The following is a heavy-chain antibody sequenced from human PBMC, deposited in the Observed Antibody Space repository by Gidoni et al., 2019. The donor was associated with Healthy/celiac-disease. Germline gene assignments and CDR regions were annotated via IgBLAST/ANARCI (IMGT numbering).Heavy chain of an antibody. J-gene: IGHJ4*02. CDR2: INHSGST. Sequence: QVQLQQWGAGLLQPSETLSLTCAVYGGSFSRYYWSWRRQPPGKGLEWIGEINHSGSTNYNPSLKSRVTISVDTSKNQFSLKRSSVTAADTAVYYCATTPGRFDYWGQGTLVTVSS. V-gene: IGHV4-34*01. CDR3: ATTPGRFDY. CDR1: GGSFSRYY.